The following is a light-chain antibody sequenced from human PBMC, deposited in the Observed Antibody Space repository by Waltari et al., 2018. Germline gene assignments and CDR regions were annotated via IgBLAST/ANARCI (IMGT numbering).Light chain of an antibody. CDR2: DAS. J-gene: IGKJ1*01. Sequence: EIVLTQSPGTLSLSPGEGATLSCRASQSVSRSLAWYQQKPGQAPRLLIYDASTRATGDPDRFSGSGCETDLSLTISKLEPEDFAVYYCQKYVSLPATFGQGTTVEIK. CDR3: QKYVSLPAT. V-gene: IGKV3-20*01. CDR1: QSVSRS.